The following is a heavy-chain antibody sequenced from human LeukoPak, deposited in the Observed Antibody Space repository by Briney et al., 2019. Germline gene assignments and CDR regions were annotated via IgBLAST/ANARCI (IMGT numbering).Heavy chain of an antibody. CDR2: INDNGGRT. V-gene: IGHV3-64D*09. J-gene: IGHJ4*02. Sequence: GGSLRLSCAASGFPFSSYGMHWVRQAPGKGLEYVSGINDNGGRTHYGDSLKGRFTISRDNSKNTLYLQMSTLRAEDTAVYYCGKDLSGRYTFDYWGQGTLVTVSS. D-gene: IGHD1-26*01. CDR1: GFPFSSYG. CDR3: GKDLSGRYTFDY.